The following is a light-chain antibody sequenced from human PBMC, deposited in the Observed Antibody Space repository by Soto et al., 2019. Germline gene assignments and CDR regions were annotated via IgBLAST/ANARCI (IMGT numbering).Light chain of an antibody. J-gene: IGLJ2*01. CDR3: SSYTSSSTVV. CDR2: DVS. CDR1: SSDVGGYNY. V-gene: IGLV2-14*01. Sequence: QSVLTQPASVSGSPGQSITISCTGTSSDVGGYNYVSWYQQHSGKAPKLMIYDVSNRPSGVSNRFSGSKSGSTASLTISGLQAEDEADYYCSSYTSSSTVVFGGGTKLTVL.